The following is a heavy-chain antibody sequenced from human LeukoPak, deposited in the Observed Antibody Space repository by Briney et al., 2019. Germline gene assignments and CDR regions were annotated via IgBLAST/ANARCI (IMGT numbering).Heavy chain of an antibody. J-gene: IGHJ6*02. CDR2: ISYDGSNK. CDR3: ASARLATSSSWYQSRDFYYYYGMDV. D-gene: IGHD6-13*01. CDR1: GFTFSSYA. Sequence: GGSLRLSCAASGFTFSSYAMHWVRQAPGKGLERVAVISYDGSNKYYADSVKGGFTISSDNSKTTLYLQMTSLRAEDTAVYYCASARLATSSSWYQSRDFYYYYGMDVWGQGTTVTVSS. V-gene: IGHV3-30*04.